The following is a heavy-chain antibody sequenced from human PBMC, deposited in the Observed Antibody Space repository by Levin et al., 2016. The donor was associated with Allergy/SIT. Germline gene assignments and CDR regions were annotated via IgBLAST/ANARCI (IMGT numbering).Heavy chain of an antibody. CDR3: ATSVGVAVAGHTYYGMDV. V-gene: IGHV1-69*02. J-gene: IGHJ6*02. CDR2: IIPILGIA. Sequence: WVRQAPGQGLEWMGRIIPILGIANYAQKFQGRVTITADKSTSTAYMELSSLRSEDTAVYYCATSVGVAVAGHTYYGMDVWGQGTTVTVSS. D-gene: IGHD6-19*01.